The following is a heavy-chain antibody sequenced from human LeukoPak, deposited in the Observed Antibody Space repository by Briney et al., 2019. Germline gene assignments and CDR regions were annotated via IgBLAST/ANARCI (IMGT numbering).Heavy chain of an antibody. CDR1: GASISTRSNY. V-gene: IGHV4-39*01. CDR3: VRGYGDFARQYYYGMDV. Sequence: SETLSLTCTVSGASISTRSNYWGWIRQPPGKGLEWIGSIYYSGSTYFNPSLQSRVTLSVDTSNSQSFLKLNSVTAADTAVYYCVRGYGDFARQYYYGMDVWGQGTTVTVSS. J-gene: IGHJ6*02. D-gene: IGHD4-17*01. CDR2: IYYSGST.